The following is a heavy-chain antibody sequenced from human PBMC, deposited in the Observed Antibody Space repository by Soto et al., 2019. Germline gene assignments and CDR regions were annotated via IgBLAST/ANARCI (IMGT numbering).Heavy chain of an antibody. Sequence: QVQLVQSGGEVKKPGASVKVSCKASGYTFTKSDISWVRQAPGKGLEWMGWISAYNGNTNYAQKFQGRVTMTTDTSTSTAYMEMRSLRSDDTAVSYCARDGSGWTDYWGQGTLVTVSS. V-gene: IGHV1-18*01. CDR1: GYTFTKSD. CDR3: ARDGSGWTDY. CDR2: ISAYNGNT. J-gene: IGHJ4*02. D-gene: IGHD6-19*01.